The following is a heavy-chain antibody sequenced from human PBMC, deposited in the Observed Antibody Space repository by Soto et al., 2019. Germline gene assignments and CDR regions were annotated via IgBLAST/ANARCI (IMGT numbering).Heavy chain of an antibody. CDR3: ARGSRIAAAGSALDY. D-gene: IGHD6-13*01. V-gene: IGHV1-2*02. J-gene: IGHJ4*02. CDR1: GYTFTGYY. CDR2: INPNSGGT. Sequence: ASVKVSCKASGYTFTGYYMHWVRQAPGQGLEWMGWINPNSGGTNYAQKFQGRVTMTRDTSISTAYMELSRLRSDDTAVYYCARGSRIAAAGSALDYWGQGTLVTVSS.